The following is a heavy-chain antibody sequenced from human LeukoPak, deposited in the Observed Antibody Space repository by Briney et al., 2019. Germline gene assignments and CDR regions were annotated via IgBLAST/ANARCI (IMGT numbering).Heavy chain of an antibody. Sequence: GGSLRLSCAASGFTFSSYWMSWVRQAPGKGLEWVANIKQDGSEKYYVDSVKGRFTISRDNAKNSLFLQMNSLRAEDTAVYYCAKDVRYDGSWFDTVFDYWGQGTLVTVSS. D-gene: IGHD3-10*01. J-gene: IGHJ4*02. CDR3: AKDVRYDGSWFDTVFDY. CDR1: GFTFSSYW. CDR2: IKQDGSEK. V-gene: IGHV3-7*03.